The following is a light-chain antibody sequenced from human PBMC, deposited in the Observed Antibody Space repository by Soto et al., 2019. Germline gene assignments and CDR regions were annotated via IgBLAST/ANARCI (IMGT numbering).Light chain of an antibody. Sequence: ELVLTQSPGTLSLSPGERATLSCRASQSVSSSYLAWYQQRPGQAPRLLIFGASYRATGVPDRFSGSGSRTDFPLTISRLEPEDFAVYYCQQYSSSPPEFTFGPGTKVDSK. CDR3: QQYSSSPPEFT. V-gene: IGKV3-20*01. CDR2: GAS. CDR1: QSVSSSY. J-gene: IGKJ3*01.